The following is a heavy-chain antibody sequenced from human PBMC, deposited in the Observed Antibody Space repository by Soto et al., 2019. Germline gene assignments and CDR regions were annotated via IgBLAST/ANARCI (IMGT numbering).Heavy chain of an antibody. CDR2: VIPVFDTT. D-gene: IGHD2-8*02. V-gene: IGHV1-69*01. CDR3: ARSYCPGGCCGSDI. CDR1: GGTFSSYA. J-gene: IGHJ3*02. Sequence: QVQLVQSGAEVKKPGSSVKVSCKASGGTFSSYAIHWVRQAPGQGLEWMAEVIPVFDTTNYAQTFQGRVTISADEATSTAYMELSSLRSDDTAIYYCARSYCPGGCCGSDIWGQGTMVTVSS.